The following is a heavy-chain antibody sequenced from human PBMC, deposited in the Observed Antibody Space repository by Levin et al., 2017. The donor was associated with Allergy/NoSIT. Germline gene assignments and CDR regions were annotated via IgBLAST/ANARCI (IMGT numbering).Heavy chain of an antibody. V-gene: IGHV3-30-3*01. J-gene: IGHJ4*02. CDR3: AREDYGDYEPYYFDY. CDR2: ISYDGSNK. CDR1: GFTFSSYA. Sequence: AGGSLRLSCAASGFTFSSYAMHWVRQAPGKGLEWVAVISYDGSNKYYADSVKGRFTISRDNSKNTLYLQMNSLRAEDTAVYYCAREDYGDYEPYYFDYWGQGTLVTVSS. D-gene: IGHD4-17*01.